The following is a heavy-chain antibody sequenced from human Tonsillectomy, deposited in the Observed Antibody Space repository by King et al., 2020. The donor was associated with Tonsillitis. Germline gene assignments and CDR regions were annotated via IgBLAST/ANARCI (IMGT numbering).Heavy chain of an antibody. CDR1: GFDFSSYG. Sequence: VQLVESGGGVAQPGGSLRLSCAASGFDFSSYGMHWVRQAPGKGLEWVAFIRYDGNNKYYGDSVRGRFTISRDKSKSTLYLQVNSLKTEDTAVYYCAKDCHLFGELLYRFDFWGQGTLVTVSS. CDR2: IRYDGNNK. J-gene: IGHJ4*02. CDR3: AKDCHLFGELLYRFDF. V-gene: IGHV3-30*02. D-gene: IGHD3-10*02.